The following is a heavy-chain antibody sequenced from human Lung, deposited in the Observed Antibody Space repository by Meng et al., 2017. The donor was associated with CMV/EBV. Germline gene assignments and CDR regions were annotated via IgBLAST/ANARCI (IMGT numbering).Heavy chain of an antibody. D-gene: IGHD6-19*01. J-gene: IGHJ4*01. V-gene: IGHV1-2*06. Sequence: SCQATGCAFRAFELSWARLARVRGLEWLGRVDPVSDDTHSAQKFVGRLTVTRDTTSNTAFMELTNLRAGDAAVYCCAESSDNGWSSWGPGTLVTVSS. CDR1: GCAFRAFE. CDR3: AESSDNGWSS. CDR2: VDPVSDDT.